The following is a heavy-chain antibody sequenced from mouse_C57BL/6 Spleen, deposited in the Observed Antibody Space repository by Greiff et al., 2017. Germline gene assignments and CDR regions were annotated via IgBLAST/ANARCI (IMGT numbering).Heavy chain of an antibody. CDR3: ARPGITTVVDYAMDC. J-gene: IGHJ4*01. D-gene: IGHD1-1*01. CDR1: GYTFTSYW. V-gene: IGHV1-64*01. Sequence: QVQLQQPGAELVKPGASVKLSCKASGYTFTSYWMHWVKQRPGQGLEWIGMIHPNSGSTNYNEKFKSKATLTVDKSSSTAYMQLSSLTSEDSAVYYCARPGITTVVDYAMDCWGQGTSVTVSS. CDR2: IHPNSGST.